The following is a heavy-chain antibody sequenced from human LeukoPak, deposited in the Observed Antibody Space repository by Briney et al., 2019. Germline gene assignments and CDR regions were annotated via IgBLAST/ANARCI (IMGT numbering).Heavy chain of an antibody. CDR1: GGSISSSSYY. J-gene: IGHJ4*02. CDR2: IYYSGST. D-gene: IGHD3-10*01. CDR3: ARDRSIYYGSGNYFSFEK. Sequence: SETLSLTCTVSGGSISSSSYYWGWIRQPPGKGLEWIGSIYYSGSTYYKPSLKSRVAISMDRSKNQFSLRLSSVTAADTAMYYCARDRSIYYGSGNYFSFEKWGQGTLVTVSS. V-gene: IGHV4-39*07.